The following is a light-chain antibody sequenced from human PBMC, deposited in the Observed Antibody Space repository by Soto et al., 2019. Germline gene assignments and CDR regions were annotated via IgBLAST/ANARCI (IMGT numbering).Light chain of an antibody. J-gene: IGKJ4*01. CDR3: QQYNSSLT. V-gene: IGKV1-5*01. Sequence: DIQMTQSPSTLSASVGDRVTITCRASQSISSWLAWYQQKPGKAPKLLIYDASSLESGVPSRFSGSGSGTEFILTISSLQPDDFATYYCQQYNSSLTFGGGTKVEIK. CDR2: DAS. CDR1: QSISSW.